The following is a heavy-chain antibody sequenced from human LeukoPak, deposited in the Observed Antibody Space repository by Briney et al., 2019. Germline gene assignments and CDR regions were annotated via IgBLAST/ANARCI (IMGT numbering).Heavy chain of an antibody. CDR2: ISSSGSSI. V-gene: IGHV3-48*03. D-gene: IGHD4-17*01. CDR1: GFTFSSYE. CDR3: AREEAFGDRDY. J-gene: IGHJ4*02. Sequence: GGSLRLSCAASGFTFSSYEMIWVRQAPGKGLEWVSYISSSGSSIYYADSVKGRFTISRDNAKNSLYLQMNSLRAEDTAVYYCAREEAFGDRDYRGQGTLVTVSS.